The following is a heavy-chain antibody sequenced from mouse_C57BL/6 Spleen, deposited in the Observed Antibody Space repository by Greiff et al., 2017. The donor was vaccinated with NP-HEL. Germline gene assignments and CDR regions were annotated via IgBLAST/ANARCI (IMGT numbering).Heavy chain of an antibody. CDR3: ASRGDYGGFAY. Sequence: QVHVKQPGAELVKPGASVKLSCKASGYTFTSYWMQWVKQRPGQGLEWIGEIDPSDSYTNYNQKFKGKATLTVDTSSSTAYMQLSSLTSEDSAVYYCASRGDYGGFAYWGQGTLVTVSA. CDR1: GYTFTSYW. J-gene: IGHJ3*01. CDR2: IDPSDSYT. V-gene: IGHV1-50*01. D-gene: IGHD2-4*01.